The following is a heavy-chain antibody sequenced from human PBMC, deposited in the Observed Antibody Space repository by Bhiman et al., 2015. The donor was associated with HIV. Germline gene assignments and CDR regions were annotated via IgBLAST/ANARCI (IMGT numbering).Heavy chain of an antibody. CDR2: ISSGGTA. J-gene: IGHJ6*03. CDR3: ARNHRSSNWLGIFYYYMDV. V-gene: IGHV3-53*04. CDR1: GFSVSTNY. Sequence: EVHLVESGGGWVQPGGSLRLSCAASGFSVSTNYMSWVRQAPGKGLEWVSLISSGGTAYYADSVKGRFTISRDISKNTLYLQMDSLRTEDTAVYYCARNHRSSNWLGIFYYYMDVWGKGTTVTVSS. D-gene: IGHD4-11*01.